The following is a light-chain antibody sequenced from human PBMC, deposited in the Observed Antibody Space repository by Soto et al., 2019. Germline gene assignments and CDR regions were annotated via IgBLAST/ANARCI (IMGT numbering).Light chain of an antibody. V-gene: IGKV3-20*01. Sequence: EIVLTQSPGNLYLSPGERATLSCRASQSVSSSYLAWYQQKPGQAPRLLIYGASSRSTGIPDRFSGSGSGTDVTLTISRLEPKDFAVYYCQQYGSSPWTFCQGTKVEIK. CDR2: GAS. CDR1: QSVSSSY. CDR3: QQYGSSPWT. J-gene: IGKJ1*01.